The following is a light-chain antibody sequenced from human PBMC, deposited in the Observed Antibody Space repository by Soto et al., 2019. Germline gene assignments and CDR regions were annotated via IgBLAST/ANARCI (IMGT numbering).Light chain of an antibody. CDR3: SSYAGSDNFEV. Sequence: QSALTQPPSASRSPGQSVTISCTGTRSDVGDYNYVSWYQQHPGKAPKLLIYEVTKRPSGVPDRFSGSKSANTASLTVSGLQAEDEADYYCSSYAGSDNFEVFGGGTKVTVL. CDR2: EVT. V-gene: IGLV2-8*02. J-gene: IGLJ2*01. CDR1: RSDVGDYNY.